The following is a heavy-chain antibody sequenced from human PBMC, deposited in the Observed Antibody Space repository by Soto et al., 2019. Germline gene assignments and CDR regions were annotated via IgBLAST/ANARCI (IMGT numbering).Heavy chain of an antibody. V-gene: IGHV1-24*01. CDR2: FDPDEGET. Sequence: AASVKVSCKVSGYTLTGLFIHWVRQAPGKGPEWMGGFDPDEGETIYAQKFRGRVTMTEDTSTDTAYMELSSLRSDDTAVYYCARVRVIRGVIPSHFGLWGQGTLVTVSS. D-gene: IGHD3-10*01. CDR1: GYTLTGLF. J-gene: IGHJ4*02. CDR3: ARVRVIRGVIPSHFGL.